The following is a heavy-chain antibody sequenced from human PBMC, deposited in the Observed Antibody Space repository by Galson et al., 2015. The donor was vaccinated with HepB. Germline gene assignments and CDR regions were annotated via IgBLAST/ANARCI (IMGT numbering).Heavy chain of an antibody. J-gene: IGHJ5*02. D-gene: IGHD2-2*01. CDR3: AKDIVVVPAAKGQHIDWFDP. CDR2: ISYDGSNK. Sequence: SLRLSCAASGFTFSSYGMHWVRQAPGKGLEWVAVISYDGSNKYYADSVKGRFTISRDNSKNTLYLQMNSLRAEDTAVYYCAKDIVVVPAAKGQHIDWFDPWGQGTLVTVSS. CDR1: GFTFSSYG. V-gene: IGHV3-30*18.